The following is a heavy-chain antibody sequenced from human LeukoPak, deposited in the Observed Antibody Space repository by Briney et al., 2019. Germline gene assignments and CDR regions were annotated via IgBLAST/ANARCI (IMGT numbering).Heavy chain of an antibody. CDR3: AKRVPYSSSTVYFDS. CDR2: ISDDGKST. V-gene: IGHV3-23*01. J-gene: IGHJ4*02. CDR1: GFTFSTYG. Sequence: GGSLRLSCAASGFTFSTYGMNWVRQSPGKGLEWVSSISDDGKSTYYTDSVKGRFTISRDNSKNTLYLQMNSLRSEDTAVYYCAKRVPYSSSTVYFDSWGQGTLVVASS. D-gene: IGHD6-6*01.